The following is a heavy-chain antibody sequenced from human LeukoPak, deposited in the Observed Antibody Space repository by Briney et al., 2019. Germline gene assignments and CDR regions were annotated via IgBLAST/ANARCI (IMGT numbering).Heavy chain of an antibody. V-gene: IGHV3-48*01. CDR3: AREFVLRYFEGYMDV. CDR2: ISSGSGTI. Sequence: PGGSLRLSCAASGFTFSGYSMNWVRQAPGKGLEWLSYISSGSGTIYYADSVKGRFTISRDNAKNLLYLQMNRLRAEDTAVYYCAREFVLRYFEGYMDVWGKGTTVTVSS. D-gene: IGHD3-9*01. J-gene: IGHJ6*03. CDR1: GFTFSGYS.